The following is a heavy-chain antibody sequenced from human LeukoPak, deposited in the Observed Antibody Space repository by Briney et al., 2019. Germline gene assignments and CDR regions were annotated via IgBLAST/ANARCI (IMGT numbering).Heavy chain of an antibody. Sequence: SETLSLTCAVYGGSFSGYYWSWIRQPPGKGLEWIGEINHSGSTNYNPSLKSRITISVDTSKNQFSLKLSSVTAADTAVYYCASDGTGAGYYYDSSGYSSWGQGTLVTVSS. CDR3: ASDGTGAGYYYDSSGYSS. D-gene: IGHD3-22*01. CDR1: GGSFSGYY. V-gene: IGHV4-34*01. CDR2: INHSGST. J-gene: IGHJ5*02.